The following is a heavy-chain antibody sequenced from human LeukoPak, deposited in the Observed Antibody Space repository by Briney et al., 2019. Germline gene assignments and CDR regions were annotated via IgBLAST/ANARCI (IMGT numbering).Heavy chain of an antibody. J-gene: IGHJ4*02. CDR3: ARVDRDGYNPGNY. V-gene: IGHV3-21*01. Sequence: GGSLRLSCAASGFTFSSYSMNWVRQAPGKGLEWVSSISSSSSYIYYADSVKGRFTISRDNAKNSLYPQMNSLRAEDTAVYYCARVDRDGYNPGNYWGQGTLVTVSS. CDR2: ISSSSSYI. CDR1: GFTFSSYS. D-gene: IGHD5-24*01.